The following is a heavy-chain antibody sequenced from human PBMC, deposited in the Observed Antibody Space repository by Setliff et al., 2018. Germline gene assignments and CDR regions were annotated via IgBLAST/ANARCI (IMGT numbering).Heavy chain of an antibody. CDR1: GDSFSGYF. CDR3: AGRDYSGGDS. V-gene: IGHV4-34*01. Sequence: KPSETLSLTCAVYGDSFSGYFWTWIRQPPGKGLEWIGRIYNSGTTNYNPSLKSRVTISADTSNNSFSLNLFSVTAADTAVYYCAGRDYSGGDSWGHGTLVTVSS. CDR2: IYNSGTT. D-gene: IGHD4-4*01. J-gene: IGHJ5*01.